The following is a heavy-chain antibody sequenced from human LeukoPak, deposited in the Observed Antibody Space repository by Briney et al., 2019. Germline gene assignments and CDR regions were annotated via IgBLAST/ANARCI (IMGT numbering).Heavy chain of an antibody. Sequence: TSQTLSLTCTVSGGSISSGDYYWRWIRQPPGKGLELIGYIYYSGSTYYNPSLKSRVTISVDTSKNQFSLKLSSVTAADTAVYYCARDYPGTGTTGGAFDIWGQGTIVTVSS. V-gene: IGHV4-30-4*08. CDR3: ARDYPGTGTTGGAFDI. D-gene: IGHD1-7*01. J-gene: IGHJ3*02. CDR1: GGSISSGDYY. CDR2: IYYSGST.